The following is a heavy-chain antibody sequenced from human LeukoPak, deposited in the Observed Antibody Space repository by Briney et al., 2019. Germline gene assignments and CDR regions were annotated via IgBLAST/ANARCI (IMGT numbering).Heavy chain of an antibody. D-gene: IGHD4-17*01. Sequence: GGSLRLSCAASGFTFSSYSMNWVRQAPGKGLEWVSYISSSSSTIYYADSVKGRFTISRDNAKNSLYLQMNSLRAEDTAVYYCARDYSTVTTFFDYWGQGTLVTVSS. CDR3: ARDYSTVTTFFDY. J-gene: IGHJ4*02. CDR1: GFTFSSYS. V-gene: IGHV3-48*01. CDR2: ISSSSSTI.